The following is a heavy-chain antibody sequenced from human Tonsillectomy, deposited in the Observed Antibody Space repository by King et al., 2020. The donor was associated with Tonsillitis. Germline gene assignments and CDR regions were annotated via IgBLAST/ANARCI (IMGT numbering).Heavy chain of an antibody. CDR3: AREEEVWNCSGGSCYYYNGMDV. V-gene: IGHV3-33*01. J-gene: IGHJ6*02. CDR1: GFTFSSYG. D-gene: IGHD2-15*01. CDR2: LWYDGSNK. Sequence: VQLVESGGGVVQPGRSLRLSCAASGFTFSSYGMHWVRQAPGKGLEWVAVLWYDGSNKYYADYVKGRFTITRDNSKNTLYLQMNSLRAEDTAVYYCAREEEVWNCSGGSCYYYNGMDVWGQGTTVTVSS.